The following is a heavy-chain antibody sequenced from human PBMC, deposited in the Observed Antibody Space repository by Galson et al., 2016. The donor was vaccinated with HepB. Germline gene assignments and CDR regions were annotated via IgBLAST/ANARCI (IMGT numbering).Heavy chain of an antibody. CDR1: EFSFNSHS. CDR2: ISASGAII. D-gene: IGHD2-8*02. CDR3: ARDPLSCTEGYCIEPFDY. J-gene: IGHJ4*02. Sequence: SLRLSCAASEFSFNSHSLCWVRQAPGKGLEWLSYISASGAIIHYADSLKGRLSASRDNAKSTLFLQMNSLTAEDTAVYYCARDPLSCTEGYCIEPFDYWGQGTVVTVSS. V-gene: IGHV3-48*04.